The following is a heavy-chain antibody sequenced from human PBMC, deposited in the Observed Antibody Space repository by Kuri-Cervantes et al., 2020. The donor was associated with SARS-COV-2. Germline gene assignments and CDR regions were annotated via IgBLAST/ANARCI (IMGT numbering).Heavy chain of an antibody. CDR3: ARAPRIGQQLVRRYYFDY. J-gene: IGHJ4*02. Sequence: ASVKVSCKASGYTFTSYGISWVRQAPGQGLEWMGWISAYNGNTNYAQKLQGRVTMTTDTSTSTAYMELRSLRSEDTAVYYCARAPRIGQQLVRRYYFDYWGQGTLVTVSS. V-gene: IGHV1-18*01. CDR1: GYTFTSYG. D-gene: IGHD6-13*01. CDR2: ISAYNGNT.